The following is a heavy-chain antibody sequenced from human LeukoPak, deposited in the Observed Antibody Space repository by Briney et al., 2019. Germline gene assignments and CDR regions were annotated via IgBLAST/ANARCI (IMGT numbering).Heavy chain of an antibody. CDR2: IIPTFGTA. V-gene: IGHV1-69*06. D-gene: IGHD2-15*01. CDR3: ARGLYCSGGSCYGSYYYYGMDV. J-gene: IGHJ6*04. Sequence: SVKVSCKASGGTFSSYAISWVRQAPGQGLEWMGGIIPTFGTANYAQKFQGRVTITADKSTSTAYMELSSLRSEDTAVYYCARGLYCSGGSCYGSYYYYGMDVWGKGTTVTVSS. CDR1: GGTFSSYA.